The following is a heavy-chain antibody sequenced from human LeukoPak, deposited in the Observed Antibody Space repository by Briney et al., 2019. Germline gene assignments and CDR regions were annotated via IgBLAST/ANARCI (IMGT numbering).Heavy chain of an antibody. J-gene: IGHJ4*02. Sequence: PGGSLRLSCAASGFTFSSYAMSWVRQAPGKGLEWVSAISGSGGSTYYADSVKGRFTISRDNSKNTLYLQMNSLRAEDTAVYYCCSSVVVMIGYYFDYWGQGTLVTVSS. V-gene: IGHV3-23*01. CDR2: ISGSGGST. D-gene: IGHD3-22*01. CDR1: GFTFSSYA. CDR3: CSSVVVMIGYYFDY.